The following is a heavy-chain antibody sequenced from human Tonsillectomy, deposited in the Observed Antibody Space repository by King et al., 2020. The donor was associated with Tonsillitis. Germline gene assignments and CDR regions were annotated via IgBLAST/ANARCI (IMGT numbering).Heavy chain of an antibody. CDR3: AKHGAAFDL. Sequence: DVQLVESGAEVKKPGEALKISCKASGYRFTSYWIGWVRQMPGKGLEWMGVIYPHDSDTRYSPSFQGQVTISADKSISTAYLQWSSLKASDTAIYFCAKHGAAFDLWGQGTMVTVSS. V-gene: IGHV5-51*01. CDR2: IYPHDSDT. CDR1: GYRFTSYW. J-gene: IGHJ3*01. D-gene: IGHD3-16*01.